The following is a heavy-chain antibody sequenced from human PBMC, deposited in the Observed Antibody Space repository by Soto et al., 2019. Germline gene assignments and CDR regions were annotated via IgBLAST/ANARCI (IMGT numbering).Heavy chain of an antibody. CDR2: ISGSDGKT. CDR3: AKWSYIDY. D-gene: IGHD3-3*01. Sequence: GGALRLSCTTSGFSFAIFAMTWVRQAPGKGLEGVATISGSDGKTYYADSVEGRFTITSDTSRNTLYLQMNSLSADDTAIYYCAKWSYIDYWGQGTRVTVSS. V-gene: IGHV3-23*01. CDR1: GFSFAIFA. J-gene: IGHJ4*02.